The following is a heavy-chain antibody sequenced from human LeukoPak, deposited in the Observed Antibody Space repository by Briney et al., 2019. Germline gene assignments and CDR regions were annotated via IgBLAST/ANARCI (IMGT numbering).Heavy chain of an antibody. V-gene: IGHV3-21*01. CDR2: ISSSSAYI. CDR3: AKGSDWFDP. Sequence: GGSLRLSCAASGFTFRDYTINWVRQAPGKGLEWVSSISSSSAYIYYADSAKGRFTISRDNAKNSLYLQMDSLRAEDTAVYYCAKGSDWFDPWGQGTLVTVAS. CDR1: GFTFRDYT. J-gene: IGHJ5*02.